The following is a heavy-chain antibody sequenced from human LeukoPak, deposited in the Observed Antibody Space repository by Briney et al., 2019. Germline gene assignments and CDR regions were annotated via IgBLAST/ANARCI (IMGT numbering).Heavy chain of an antibody. V-gene: IGHV1-18*04. Sequence: ASGKVSCKASGYTFTSYGISWVRQAPGQRLEWMGWMSAYNGNTNYAQKLQGRVTMTTDPSTSTAYMELRRLRSDDPAVSYCEKGSHDAFDIWGQGTMVTVSS. CDR2: MSAYNGNT. CDR1: GYTFTSYG. CDR3: EKGSHDAFDI. J-gene: IGHJ3*02.